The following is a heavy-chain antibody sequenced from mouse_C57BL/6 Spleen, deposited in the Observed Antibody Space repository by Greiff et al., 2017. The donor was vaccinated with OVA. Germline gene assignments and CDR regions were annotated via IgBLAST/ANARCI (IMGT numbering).Heavy chain of an antibody. CDR2: INPYNGGT. CDR1: GYTFTDYY. Sequence: EVKLVESGPVLVKPGASVKMSCKASGYTFTDYYMNWVKQSHGKSLEWIGVINPYNGGTSYNQKFKGKATLTVDKSSSTAYMELNSLTSEDSAVYYCARGEGTVVATGDYWGQGTTLTVSS. CDR3: ARGEGTVVATGDY. J-gene: IGHJ2*01. V-gene: IGHV1-19*01. D-gene: IGHD1-1*01.